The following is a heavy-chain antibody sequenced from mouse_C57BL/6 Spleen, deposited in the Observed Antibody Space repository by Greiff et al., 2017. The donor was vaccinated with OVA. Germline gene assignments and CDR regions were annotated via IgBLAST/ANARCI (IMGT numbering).Heavy chain of an antibody. V-gene: IGHV5-4*01. Sequence: DVKLVESGGGLVKPGGSLKLSCAASGFTFSSYAMSWVRQTPEKRLEWVATISDGGSYTYYPDNVKGRFTISRDNAKNNLYLQMSHLKSEDTAMYYCARDKDDYYAMDYWGQGTSVTVSS. CDR1: GFTFSSYA. CDR3: ARDKDDYYAMDY. J-gene: IGHJ4*01. CDR2: ISDGGSYT.